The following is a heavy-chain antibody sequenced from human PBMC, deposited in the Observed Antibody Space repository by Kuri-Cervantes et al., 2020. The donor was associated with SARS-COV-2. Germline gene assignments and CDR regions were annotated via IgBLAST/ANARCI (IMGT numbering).Heavy chain of an antibody. Sequence: SVKVSCKASGDTLNHYILNWVRQAPGQGLEWMGGIIPIFGTANYAQKFQGRVTITADNSTSTAYMELSSLRSEDTAVYYCARDRGEQWLVSHYYYYCTDVWGQGTTVTVSS. CDR2: IIPIFGTA. V-gene: IGHV1-69*06. CDR1: GDTLNHYI. D-gene: IGHD6-19*01. CDR3: ARDRGEQWLVSHYYYYCTDV. J-gene: IGHJ6*02.